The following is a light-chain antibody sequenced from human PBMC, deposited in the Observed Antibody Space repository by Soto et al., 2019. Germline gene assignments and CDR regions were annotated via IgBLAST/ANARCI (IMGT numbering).Light chain of an antibody. V-gene: IGLV2-18*02. J-gene: IGLJ2*01. Sequence: QSALTQPPSVSGSPGQSVTISCTGTSSDVGSYNRVSWYQQPPGTAPKLMIYEVSNRPSGVPDRFSGSKSGNTASLTISGLQAEDEADYYCSSYTSSSTLGFGGGTKLTVL. CDR3: SSYTSSSTLG. CDR2: EVS. CDR1: SSDVGSYNR.